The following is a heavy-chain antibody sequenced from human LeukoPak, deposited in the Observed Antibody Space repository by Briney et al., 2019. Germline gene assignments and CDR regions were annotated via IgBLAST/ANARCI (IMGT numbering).Heavy chain of an antibody. Sequence: GGSLRLSCAASGFTFSSYWMHWVRQAPGTGLVWVSRINSDGSSTNYADSVKGRFTISRDNAKNTLYLQVKSLRAEDTAVYYCARGPSGWGSLDSWGQGTLVTVSS. D-gene: IGHD7-27*01. CDR1: GFTFSSYW. CDR2: INSDGSST. J-gene: IGHJ4*02. CDR3: ARGPSGWGSLDS. V-gene: IGHV3-74*01.